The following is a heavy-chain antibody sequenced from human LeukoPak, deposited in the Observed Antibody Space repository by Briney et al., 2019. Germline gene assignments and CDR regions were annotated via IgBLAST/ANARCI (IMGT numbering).Heavy chain of an antibody. V-gene: IGHV4-39*07. CDR1: GGSISSSSYY. CDR2: IYYSGST. Sequence: PSETLSLTCTVSGGSISSSSYYWGWIRQPPGKGLEWIGSIYYSGSTYYNPSLKSRVTISVDTSKNQFSLKLSSVTAADTAVYYCARDVVVTAIIFDGSRITDQWGQGTLVTVSS. CDR3: ARDVVVTAIIFDGSRITDQ. J-gene: IGHJ4*02. D-gene: IGHD2-21*02.